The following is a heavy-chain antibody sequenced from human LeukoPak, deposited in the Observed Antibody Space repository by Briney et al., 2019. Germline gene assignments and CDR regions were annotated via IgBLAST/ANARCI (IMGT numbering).Heavy chain of an antibody. CDR2: VYYNGFT. V-gene: IGHV4-39*01. D-gene: IGHD3-3*01. CDR1: GGSISNTNYY. CDR3: ARLDDSWSGSGSFDI. J-gene: IGHJ3*02. Sequence: SETLSLTCTVSGGSISNTNYYWGWVRQSPGKGLEWIGNVYYNGFTYYSPSLKSRVTISVDTSKNQFSLKLTSVTAADSAVYYCARLDDSWSGSGSFDIWGQGTLVTVSS.